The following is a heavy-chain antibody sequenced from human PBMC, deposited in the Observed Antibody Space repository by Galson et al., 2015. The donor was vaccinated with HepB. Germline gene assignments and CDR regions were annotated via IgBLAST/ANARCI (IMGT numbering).Heavy chain of an antibody. CDR3: ARDPHIRSWPVAGFDY. Sequence: SVKVSCKASGYTFTSYGISWVRQAPGQGLEWMGWISAYNGNTNYAQKLQGRVTMTTDTSTSTAYMELRSLRSDDTAVYYCARDPHIRSWPVAGFDYWGQGTLVTVSS. D-gene: IGHD6-19*01. CDR2: ISAYNGNT. CDR1: GYTFTSYG. J-gene: IGHJ4*02. V-gene: IGHV1-18*01.